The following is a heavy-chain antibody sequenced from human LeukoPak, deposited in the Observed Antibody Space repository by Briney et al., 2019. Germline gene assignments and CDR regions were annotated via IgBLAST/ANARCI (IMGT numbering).Heavy chain of an antibody. V-gene: IGHV4-4*09. CDR2: VYASGSN. CDR1: GDSITTNY. J-gene: IGHJ5*02. CDR3: TRQPTGNWFDP. D-gene: IGHD1-14*01. Sequence: SDTLSLTCSVSGDSITTNYWSWIRQPPGKGLEWIGYVYASGSNHYNPSLKSRVTLSVDTSKNQLSLKLSSVTAADTAVYYCTRQPTGNWFDPWGQGTLVTVSS.